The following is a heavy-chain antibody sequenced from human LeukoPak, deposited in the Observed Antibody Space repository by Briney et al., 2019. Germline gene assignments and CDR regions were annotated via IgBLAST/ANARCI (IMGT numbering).Heavy chain of an antibody. CDR1: GGSFSGYY. D-gene: IGHD4-11*01. CDR3: AKTHSHFPPYFDY. J-gene: IGHJ4*02. V-gene: IGHV4-34*01. Sequence: SETLSLTCAVYGGSFSGYYWSWIRQPPGKGLEWIGEINHSGSTNYNPSLKSRVTISVDTSKNQFSLQLSSVTAADTAMYYCAKTHSHFPPYFDYWGQGTLVIVSS. CDR2: INHSGST.